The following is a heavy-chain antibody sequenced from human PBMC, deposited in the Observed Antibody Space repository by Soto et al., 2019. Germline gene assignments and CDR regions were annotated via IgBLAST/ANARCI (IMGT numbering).Heavy chain of an antibody. V-gene: IGHV1-46*01. J-gene: IGHJ6*02. CDR1: GYTFTSYY. CDR3: ARERGQQLGYYYYYGMDV. CDR2: INPSGGST. D-gene: IGHD6-13*01. Sequence: ASVKVSCKASGYTFTSYYMHWVRQAPGQGLEWMGIINPSGGSTSYTQKFQGRVTMTRDTSTSTVYMELSSLRSEDTAVYYCARERGQQLGYYYYYGMDVWGQGTTVTVSS.